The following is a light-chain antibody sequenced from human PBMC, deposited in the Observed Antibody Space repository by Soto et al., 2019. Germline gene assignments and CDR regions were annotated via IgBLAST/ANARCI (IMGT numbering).Light chain of an antibody. V-gene: IGKV1-39*01. CDR1: QSISSH. J-gene: IGKJ4*01. CDR3: QQSPSAPLT. CDR2: AAS. Sequence: QMTQSPSSLFASVGDRVTITCRARQSISSHLNWYQQKVGQTPRLLIYAASTLHSEVPPRFSGSGSGTEFTLSISGLQREHFATYSCQQSPSAPLTFGGNTKIQI.